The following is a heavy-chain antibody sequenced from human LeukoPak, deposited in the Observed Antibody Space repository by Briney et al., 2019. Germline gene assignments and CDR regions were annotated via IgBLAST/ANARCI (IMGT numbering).Heavy chain of an antibody. CDR1: GGSISSGDYY. CDR2: IYYSGST. CDR3: ASWGPYYYDSRGASGFDY. V-gene: IGHV4-30-4*01. J-gene: IGHJ4*02. Sequence: SQTLSLTCTVSGGSISSGDYYWSWIRQPPGKSLEWIGYIYYSGSTYYNPSLKSRVTISVDTSKNQFSLKLSSVTAADTAVYYCASWGPYYYDSRGASGFDYWGQGTLVTVSS. D-gene: IGHD3-22*01.